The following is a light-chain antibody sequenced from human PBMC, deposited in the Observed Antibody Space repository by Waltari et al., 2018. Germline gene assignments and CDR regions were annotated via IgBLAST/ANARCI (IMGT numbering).Light chain of an antibody. Sequence: QSALTQPASVSGSPGQSTPISCTGTSSHVGVLNFVSWFQQHPDKAPRLLIFDVTNRPSGVSNRFSGSKSGNTASLTISGLQAEDEADYYCSSYTSRATWVFGGGTRLAVL. CDR1: SSHVGVLNF. V-gene: IGLV2-14*03. J-gene: IGLJ3*02. CDR2: DVT. CDR3: SSYTSRATWV.